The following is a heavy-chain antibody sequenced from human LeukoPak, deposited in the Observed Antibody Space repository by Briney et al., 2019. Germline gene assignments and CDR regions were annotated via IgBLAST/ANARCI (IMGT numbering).Heavy chain of an antibody. CDR2: IYSGGST. Sequence: GGSLRLSCAASGFTVSSNYMSWVRQAPGKGLEWVSVIYSGGSTYYADSVKGRFTISRDNSKNTLYLRMNSLRAEDTAVYYCARAEAYCGGDCYSPPSLYYYYGMDVWGQGTTVTVSS. V-gene: IGHV3-66*01. CDR3: ARAEAYCGGDCYSPPSLYYYYGMDV. CDR1: GFTVSSNY. D-gene: IGHD2-21*02. J-gene: IGHJ6*02.